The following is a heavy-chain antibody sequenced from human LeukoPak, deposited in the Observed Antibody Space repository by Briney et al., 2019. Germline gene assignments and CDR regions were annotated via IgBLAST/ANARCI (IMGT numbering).Heavy chain of an antibody. D-gene: IGHD1-26*01. J-gene: IGHJ4*02. CDR2: INPSDEST. V-gene: IGHV1-46*01. CDR3: ARGPIVGATVNY. CDR1: GYTFTSYY. Sequence: ASVKVSCKASGYTFTSYYMHWVRQAPGQGLEWMGIINPSDESTIYAQKFQGRVTMTRDTSISTAYMELSRLRSDDTAVYYCARGPIVGATVNYWGQGTLVTVSS.